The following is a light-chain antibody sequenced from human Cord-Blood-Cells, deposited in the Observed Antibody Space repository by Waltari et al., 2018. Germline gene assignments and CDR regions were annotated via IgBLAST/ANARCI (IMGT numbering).Light chain of an antibody. CDR1: SSDVGSYNL. Sequence: QSALTQPASVSGSPGQSITISCTGTSSDVGSYNLVSWYQQHPGKAPKLRIYEGSKRPSGVSNRFSGTKSGNMASLTISGLQAEDEADYYCCSYAGSSTYYVFGTGTKVTVL. J-gene: IGLJ1*01. CDR2: EGS. V-gene: IGLV2-23*01. CDR3: CSYAGSSTYYV.